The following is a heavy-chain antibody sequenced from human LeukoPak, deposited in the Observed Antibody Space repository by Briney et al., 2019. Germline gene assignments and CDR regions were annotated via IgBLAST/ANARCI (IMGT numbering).Heavy chain of an antibody. Sequence: GESLKISCKGSGYNFTNYWVGWVRQMPGKGLEWMGIIYPGDSDTRYSPSFQGQVTISADKSISTAYLQWSSLKASDTAMYYCARGLYCTNGVCYKSYYFDYWGQGTLVTVSS. CDR3: ARGLYCTNGVCYKSYYFDY. D-gene: IGHD2-8*01. CDR1: GYNFTNYW. V-gene: IGHV5-51*01. J-gene: IGHJ4*02. CDR2: IYPGDSDT.